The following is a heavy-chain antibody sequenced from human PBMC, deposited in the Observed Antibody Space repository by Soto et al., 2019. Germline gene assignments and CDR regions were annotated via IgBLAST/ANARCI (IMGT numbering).Heavy chain of an antibody. Sequence: GGSLRLSCAASGFTFSDYSMNWVRQAPGKGLEWVSSITSSSSYMYYADSVKGRFTISRDNAKNSLYLQMHSLRVEDPAVYYCARYPHYDFWSGPQGFDYWGQGT. D-gene: IGHD3-3*01. CDR1: GFTFSDYS. V-gene: IGHV3-21*01. CDR2: ITSSSSYM. J-gene: IGHJ4*02. CDR3: ARYPHYDFWSGPQGFDY.